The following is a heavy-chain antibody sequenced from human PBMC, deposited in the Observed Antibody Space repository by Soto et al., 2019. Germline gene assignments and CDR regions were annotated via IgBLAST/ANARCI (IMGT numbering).Heavy chain of an antibody. CDR2: IYYSGST. CDR3: ARQDDFFDP. V-gene: IGHV4-39*01. D-gene: IGHD1-1*01. CDR1: DGSSSSSSYY. Sequence: SETQSLTRTVADGSSSSSSYYWSWIRQPPGKGLEWIGSIYYSGSTYYNPSLKSRVTISVDTSKNQFSLKLSSVTAADTAVYYCARQDDFFDPWGQGTLVTVSS. J-gene: IGHJ5*02.